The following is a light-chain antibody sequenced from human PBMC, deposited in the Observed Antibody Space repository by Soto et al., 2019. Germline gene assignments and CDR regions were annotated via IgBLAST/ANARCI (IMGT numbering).Light chain of an antibody. CDR3: QQRSSWT. J-gene: IGKJ1*01. CDR1: QSVSSY. V-gene: IGKV3-11*01. Sequence: EIVLTQSPATLSLSPGERATLSCRASQSVSSYLAWYQQKPGQAPRLLIYDASNRATGIPARFSGSGSGTDFTLTISSLEPDDFAVYYCQQRSSWTFGQGTKVDIK. CDR2: DAS.